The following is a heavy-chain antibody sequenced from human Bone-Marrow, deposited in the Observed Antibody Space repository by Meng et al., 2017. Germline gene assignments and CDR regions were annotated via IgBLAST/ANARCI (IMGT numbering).Heavy chain of an antibody. Sequence: SLKISCEASGFTFDDYAIHWVRHAPGKGLEWVSAISCDGRPTGYTESVKGRFAISRDNAKNSLYLQMNSLRLEDTALYFCARDRGDHELDPTTLNDLGAFDVWGQGAMVTVSS. CDR3: ARDRGDHELDPTTLNDLGAFDV. CDR1: GFTFDDYA. CDR2: ISCDGRPT. D-gene: IGHD2-21*01. V-gene: IGHV3-9*01. J-gene: IGHJ3*01.